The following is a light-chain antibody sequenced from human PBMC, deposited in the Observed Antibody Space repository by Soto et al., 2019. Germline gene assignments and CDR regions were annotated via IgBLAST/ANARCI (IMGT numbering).Light chain of an antibody. CDR1: SSDVGGYNY. J-gene: IGLJ7*01. CDR3: SSYTSISTSAV. Sequence: QSALTQPASVSGSPGQSITISCTGTSSDVGGYNYVSWYQQHPGKAPKLMIYDVSNRPSGVSNRFSCSKSGNTASLTISGLQAEDEADYYCSSYTSISTSAVFGGGTQLTVL. V-gene: IGLV2-14*01. CDR2: DVS.